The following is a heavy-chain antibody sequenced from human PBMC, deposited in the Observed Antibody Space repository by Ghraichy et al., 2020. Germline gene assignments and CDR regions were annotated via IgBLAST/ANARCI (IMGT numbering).Heavy chain of an antibody. CDR2: INKDGSDR. CDR3: VRGLVASVGLDDY. V-gene: IGHV3-7*01. Sequence: GGSLRLSCAASGFTLSSYWMNWVRQAPGKGLEWVANINKDGSDRSYVDSVKGRFTVSRDNARNSLHLQMNGLRSDDTAVYYCVRGLVASVGLDDYWGQGSLVTFSS. D-gene: IGHD5-12*01. J-gene: IGHJ4*02. CDR1: GFTLSSYW.